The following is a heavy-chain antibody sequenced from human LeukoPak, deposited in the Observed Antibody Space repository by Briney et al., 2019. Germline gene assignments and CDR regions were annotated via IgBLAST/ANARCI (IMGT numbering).Heavy chain of an antibody. CDR1: GFTFNTYG. CDR2: IRYDGTSK. Sequence: GGSPRLSCAASGFTFNTYGVHWVRQAPGKGLEWVSFIRYDGTSKFYADSVKGRFTISRDNSKNTLYLQMNSLRVEDTAVYYCAKYGNTFDMWGQGTMVTVSS. J-gene: IGHJ3*02. V-gene: IGHV3-30*02. CDR3: AKYGNTFDM. D-gene: IGHD2/OR15-2a*01.